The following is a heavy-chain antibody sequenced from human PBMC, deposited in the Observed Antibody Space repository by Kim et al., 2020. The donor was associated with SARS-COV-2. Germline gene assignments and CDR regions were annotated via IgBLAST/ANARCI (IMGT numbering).Heavy chain of an antibody. D-gene: IGHD2-21*01. CDR3: ARIYCGGDCPSSQWYFDL. Sequence: ASVKVSCKASGYTFTSYGISWVRQAPGQGLEWMGWISAYNGNTNYAQKLQGRVTMTTDTSTSTAYMELRSLRSDDTAVYYCARIYCGGDCPSSQWYFDLWGRGTLVTVSS. J-gene: IGHJ2*01. CDR2: ISAYNGNT. V-gene: IGHV1-18*04. CDR1: GYTFTSYG.